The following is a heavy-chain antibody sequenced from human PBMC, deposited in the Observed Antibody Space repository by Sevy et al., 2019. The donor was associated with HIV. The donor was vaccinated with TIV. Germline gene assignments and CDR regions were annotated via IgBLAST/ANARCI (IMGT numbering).Heavy chain of an antibody. Sequence: GGSLRLSCAASGFTFSSYSMNWVRQAPGKGLEWVSSISSSSSYIYYADSVKGRFTISRDNAKNSLYLQMNSLRAADTAVYYCAGDHRGLYAFDIWGQGTMVTVSS. J-gene: IGHJ3*02. V-gene: IGHV3-21*01. CDR3: AGDHRGLYAFDI. D-gene: IGHD2-15*01. CDR2: ISSSSSYI. CDR1: GFTFSSYS.